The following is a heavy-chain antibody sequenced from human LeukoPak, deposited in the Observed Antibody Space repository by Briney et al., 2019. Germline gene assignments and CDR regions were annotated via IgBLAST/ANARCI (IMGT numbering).Heavy chain of an antibody. CDR1: GGSISSSSYY. CDR2: IYYSGST. D-gene: IGHD3-16*01. CDR3: ARWTLGGFDY. J-gene: IGHJ4*02. V-gene: IGHV4-61*05. Sequence: SETLSLTCNVSGGSISSSSYYWGWIRQPPGKGLEWIGYIYYSGSTNYNPSLKSRVTISVDTSKNQFSLKLSSVTAADTAVYYCARWTLGGFDYWGQGTLVTVSS.